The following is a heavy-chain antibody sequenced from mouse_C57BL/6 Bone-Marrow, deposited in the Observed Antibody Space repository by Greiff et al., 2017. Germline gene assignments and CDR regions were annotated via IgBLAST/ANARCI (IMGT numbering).Heavy chain of an antibody. Sequence: VQLKQSGAELVKPGASVTLSCKASGYTFTSYWMHWVQQRPGRGLEWIGRIDPNSGGTNYHEKFKGKATLPVDKPPSTAYMQRSSLTSEDAADYYCARESARDYGGQGTAVTVSS. CDR1: GYTFTSYW. CDR3: ARESARDY. J-gene: IGHJ4*01. CDR2: IDPNSGGT. V-gene: IGHV1-72*01.